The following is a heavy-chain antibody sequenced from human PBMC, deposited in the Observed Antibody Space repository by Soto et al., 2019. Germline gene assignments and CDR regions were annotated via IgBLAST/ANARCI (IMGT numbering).Heavy chain of an antibody. J-gene: IGHJ6*02. V-gene: IGHV3-30*18. CDR1: GFTFSSYG. Sequence: GGSLRLSCAASGFTFSSYGMHWVRQAPGKGLEWVAVISYDGSNKYYADSVKGRFTISRDNSKNTLYLQMNSLRAEDTGVYYCAKDRRAVVVVPAAIPKNYGMDVWGQGTTVTVSS. CDR3: AKDRRAVVVVPAAIPKNYGMDV. CDR2: ISYDGSNK. D-gene: IGHD2-2*01.